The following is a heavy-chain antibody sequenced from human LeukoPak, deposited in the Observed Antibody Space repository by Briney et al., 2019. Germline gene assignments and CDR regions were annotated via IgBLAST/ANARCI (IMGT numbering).Heavy chain of an antibody. D-gene: IGHD5-24*01. CDR1: GFTFSSYW. CDR3: AKSRDAYNLFDS. J-gene: IGHJ4*02. CDR2: IKQDASEK. Sequence: GGSLRLSCAASGFTFSSYWMSWVRQAPGKGLEWVANIKQDASEKYYVDSVKGRFTISRDNGQNSLYLQMNSLRAEDTAVYYCAKSRDAYNLFDSWGQGTLVTVSS. V-gene: IGHV3-7*01.